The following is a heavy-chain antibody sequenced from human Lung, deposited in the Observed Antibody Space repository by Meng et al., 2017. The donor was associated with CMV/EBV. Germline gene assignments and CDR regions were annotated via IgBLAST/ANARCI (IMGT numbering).Heavy chain of an antibody. D-gene: IGHD2-2*03. J-gene: IGHJ4*02. CDR3: ARAGSVGYWRDSACWGYLDY. CDR2: IYYSGST. Sequence: SETLSLPCSVLGCSMSNYYWSWIRQAPGSGLEWIAYIYYSGSTSYNPPLKRRVTISLDLSRNQSSLTLNSVTAADTAVYYCARAGSVGYWRDSACWGYLDYXGQRXLVTVSS. V-gene: IGHV4-59*01. CDR1: GCSMSNYY.